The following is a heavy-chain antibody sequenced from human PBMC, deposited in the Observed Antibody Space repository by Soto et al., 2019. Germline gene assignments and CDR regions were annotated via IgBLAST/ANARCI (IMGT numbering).Heavy chain of an antibody. V-gene: IGHV1-8*02. CDR2: MNPNSGNT. Sequence: ASVKVSCKASGGTFSSYAISWVRQAPGQGLEWMGWMNPNSGNTGYAQKFQGRVTMTRNTSISTAYMELSSLRSEDTAVYYCASVPITIFGVVIPDYYYMDVWGKGTTVTVSS. CDR1: GGTFSSYA. J-gene: IGHJ6*03. CDR3: ASVPITIFGVVIPDYYYMDV. D-gene: IGHD3-3*01.